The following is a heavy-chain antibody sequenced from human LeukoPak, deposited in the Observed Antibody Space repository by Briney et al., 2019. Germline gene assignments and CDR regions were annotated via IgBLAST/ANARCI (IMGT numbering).Heavy chain of an antibody. CDR1: GFTFSSYG. Sequence: GRSLRLSCAASGFTFSSYGMHWVRQAPGKGLEWVAVISYDGSNKYYADSVKGRFTISRDNSKNTLYLQMDSLRAEDTAVYYCARGICSGGGCYSAPDYWGQGTLVTVSS. V-gene: IGHV3-30*03. J-gene: IGHJ4*02. D-gene: IGHD2-15*01. CDR2: ISYDGSNK. CDR3: ARGICSGGGCYSAPDY.